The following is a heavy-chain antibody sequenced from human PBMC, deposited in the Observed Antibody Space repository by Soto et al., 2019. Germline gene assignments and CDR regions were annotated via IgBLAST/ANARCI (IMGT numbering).Heavy chain of an antibody. D-gene: IGHD3-3*01. V-gene: IGHV3-30*03. CDR3: ARGTTLAIFDYGMDV. Sequence: PGGSLRLSCAASGFTFSSYGMHWVRQAPGKGLEWVAVISYDGSNKYYADSVKGRFTISRDNTKNTLFLQMSSLRGEDSGVYYCARGTTLAIFDYGMDVWGQGTTVTVSS. CDR2: ISYDGSNK. J-gene: IGHJ6*02. CDR1: GFTFSSYG.